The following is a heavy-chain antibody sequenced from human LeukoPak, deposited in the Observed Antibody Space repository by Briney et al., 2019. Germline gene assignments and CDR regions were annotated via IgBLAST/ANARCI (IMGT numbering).Heavy chain of an antibody. CDR2: ISGSGGSA. J-gene: IGHJ4*02. CDR3: AKEGSYYVGGGLNFDY. V-gene: IGHV3-23*01. CDR1: GFTFSSYA. Sequence: GGSLRLSCAASGFTFSSYAMSWVRQAPGKGLEWVSAISGSGGSAYYADSVKGRFTISRDNSKNTLYLQMNSLRAEDTAVYYCAKEGSYYVGGGLNFDYWGQGTLVTVSS. D-gene: IGHD1-26*01.